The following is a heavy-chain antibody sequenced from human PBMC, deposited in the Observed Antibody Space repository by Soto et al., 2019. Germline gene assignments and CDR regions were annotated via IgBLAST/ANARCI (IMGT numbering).Heavy chain of an antibody. CDR1: GYTFTSYD. D-gene: IGHD2-15*01. CDR3: ARGGVYCSGGSCYSPDLRSNWFDP. V-gene: IGHV1-8*01. J-gene: IGHJ5*02. Sequence: ASVKVSFKASGYTFTSYDINWVRQATGQGLEWMGWMNPNSGNTGYAQKFQGRVTMTRNTSISTAYMELSSLRSEDTAVYYCARGGVYCSGGSCYSPDLRSNWFDPWGQGTLVTVSS. CDR2: MNPNSGNT.